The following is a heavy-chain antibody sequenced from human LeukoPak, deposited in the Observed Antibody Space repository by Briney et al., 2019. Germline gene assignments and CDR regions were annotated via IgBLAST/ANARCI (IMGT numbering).Heavy chain of an antibody. CDR2: ISGSGGST. J-gene: IGHJ4*02. V-gene: IGHV3-23*01. Sequence: GGSLRLSCAASGFTFSSYAMSWVRQAPGKGLEWVSAISGSGGSTYYADSVKGRFTVSRDNSNNTLYLKMNSLRAEYTAVYYCANDLKGSLPPNWGQGTLVTVSS. CDR1: GFTFSSYA. D-gene: IGHD2-15*01. CDR3: ANDLKGSLPPN.